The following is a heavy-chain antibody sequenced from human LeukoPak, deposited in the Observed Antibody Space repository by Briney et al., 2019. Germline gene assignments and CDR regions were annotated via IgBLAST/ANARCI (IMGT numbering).Heavy chain of an antibody. D-gene: IGHD2-15*01. CDR3: ARGGRYCSSASCRNPLGYCSGGSCYSELDP. CDR1: GYTFINYG. V-gene: IGHV1-18*04. CDR2: ISVHNGNT. Sequence: ASVKVSCKASGYTFINYGITWVRQAPGQVLEWMGWISVHNGNTDYAQNLQGRVTITTDTSASTAYMELRSLRSDDTAVYFCARGGRYCSSASCRNPLGYCSGGSCYSELDPWGQGTLVTVSS. J-gene: IGHJ5*02.